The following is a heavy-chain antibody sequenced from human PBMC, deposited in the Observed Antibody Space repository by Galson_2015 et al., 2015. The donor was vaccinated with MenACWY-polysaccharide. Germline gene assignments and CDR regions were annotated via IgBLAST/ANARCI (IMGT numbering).Heavy chain of an antibody. D-gene: IGHD4-11*01. CDR1: GGSISSNF. CDR3: TRDKNNYGDY. J-gene: IGHJ4*02. Sequence: ETLSLTCTVSGGSISSNFWSGLRQPPGKGLEWTGYAHYSGSTNYSASLKSRVTMSVDTSKNQFSLNLSSVTAADTAVYYCTRDKNNYGDYWGQGTLVTVSS. V-gene: IGHV4-59*01. CDR2: AHYSGST.